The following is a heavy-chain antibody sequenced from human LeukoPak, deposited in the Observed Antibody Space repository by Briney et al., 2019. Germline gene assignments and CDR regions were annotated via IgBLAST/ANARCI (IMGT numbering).Heavy chain of an antibody. V-gene: IGHV4-34*01. Sequence: SETLSLTCAVYGGSFSGFYWTWIRQPPGKGLEWIGEINHSGNTIYNPSLKSRVTISVDTSKNQFSLKLSSVAAADTAVYYCARGASWYYFDYWGQGTLVTVSS. J-gene: IGHJ4*02. CDR1: GGSFSGFY. CDR3: ARGASWYYFDY. CDR2: INHSGNT. D-gene: IGHD2-8*01.